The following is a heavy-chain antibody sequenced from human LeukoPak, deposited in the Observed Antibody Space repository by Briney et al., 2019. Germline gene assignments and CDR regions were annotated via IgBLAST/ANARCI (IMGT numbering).Heavy chain of an antibody. CDR1: GFTFSSYG. V-gene: IGHV3-33*01. D-gene: IGHD5-12*01. J-gene: IGHJ4*02. CDR3: AGSSGYDLADYFDY. Sequence: PGGSLRLSCAASGFTFSSYGMHWVRQAPGKGLEWVAVIWYDGSNKYYADSVKGRFTISRDNSKNTLYLQMNSLRAEDTAVYYCAGSSGYDLADYFDYWGQGTLVTVSS. CDR2: IWYDGSNK.